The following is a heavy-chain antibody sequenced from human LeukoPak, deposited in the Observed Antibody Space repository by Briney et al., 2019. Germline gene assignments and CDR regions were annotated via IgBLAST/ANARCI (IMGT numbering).Heavy chain of an antibody. J-gene: IGHJ4*02. V-gene: IGHV3-21*01. D-gene: IGHD3-22*01. CDR3: ARGDYYDSSGFNY. CDR2: ISSSSSYI. Sequence: SGGSLRLSCAASGFTFSSYSMNWVRQAPGKGLEWVSSISSSSSYIYYADSVKGRFTISRDNAKNSLYLQMNSLRAEDTAVYYCARGDYYDSSGFNYWGQGTLVTVSS. CDR1: GFTFSSYS.